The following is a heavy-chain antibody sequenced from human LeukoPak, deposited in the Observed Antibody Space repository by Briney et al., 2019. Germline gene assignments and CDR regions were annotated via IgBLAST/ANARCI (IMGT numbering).Heavy chain of an antibody. J-gene: IGHJ4*02. CDR1: GYSISSDNY. Sequence: PSETLSLTCAVSGYSISSDNYWVWIRQPPGQGLEWTGGIYHSGSTYYNPSLKSRVAMSVDTSKNQFSLKLSSVTAADTAVYYCARAPRDSSSSNYMRRFDYWGQGTLVTVSS. CDR2: IYHSGST. D-gene: IGHD3-22*01. CDR3: ARAPRDSSSSNYMRRFDY. V-gene: IGHV4-38-2*01.